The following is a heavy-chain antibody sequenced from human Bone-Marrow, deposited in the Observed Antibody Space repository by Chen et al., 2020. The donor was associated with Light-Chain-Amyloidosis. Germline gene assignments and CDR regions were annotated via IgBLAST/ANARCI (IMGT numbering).Heavy chain of an antibody. D-gene: IGHD1-26*01. CDR1: GFTFSTYA. CDR3: ARDTLGTDWYFDL. J-gene: IGHJ2*01. CDR2: ITDNGGTT. Sequence: EVQLVESGGGLVQPWESLRLPCAASGFTFSTYAMHWVRQAPGKGLEYVSAITDNGGTTYYANSVKVRFTISRDNSKNTLYLQMGSLRVEDMAVDYCARDTLGTDWYFDLWGRGTLVTVSS. V-gene: IGHV3-64*01.